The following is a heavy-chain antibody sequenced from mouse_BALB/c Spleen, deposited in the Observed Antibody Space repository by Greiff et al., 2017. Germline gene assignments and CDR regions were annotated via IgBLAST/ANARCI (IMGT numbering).Heavy chain of an antibody. CDR2: IWGGGST. CDR3: AREFPNCLYAMDY. V-gene: IGHV2-6-4*01. D-gene: IGHD4-1*01. Sequence: VKLMESGPGLVAPSQSLSITCTVSGFSLSRYGVHWVRQPPGKGLEWLGMIWGGGSTDYNSALKSRLSISKDNSKSQVFLKMNSLQTDDTAMYYCAREFPNCLYAMDYWGQGTSGTGPS. J-gene: IGHJ4*01. CDR1: GFSLSRYG.